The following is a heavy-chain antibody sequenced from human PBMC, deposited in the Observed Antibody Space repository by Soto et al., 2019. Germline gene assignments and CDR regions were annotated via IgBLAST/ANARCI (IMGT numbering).Heavy chain of an antibody. V-gene: IGHV3-72*01. CDR1: GFIFSDYH. Sequence: EVQLVESGGGLVQPGGSLRLSCAASGFIFSDYHMDWVRQAPGKGLEWVGRIRRKANSYTTEYAASVKGRFTISRDDSKNSLYLQMHSLKSEDTAVYYCAMLGGWSGGSSGMDVWGQGTTVTVSS. D-gene: IGHD6-19*01. CDR2: IRRKANSYTT. CDR3: AMLGGWSGGSSGMDV. J-gene: IGHJ6*02.